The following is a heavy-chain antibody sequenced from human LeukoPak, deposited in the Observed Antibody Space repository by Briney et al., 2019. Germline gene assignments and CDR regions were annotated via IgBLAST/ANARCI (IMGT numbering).Heavy chain of an antibody. Sequence: GGTLRLSCAASGFTFSSYGMSWVRQAPGKGLEWVSAISGSGGNTYYADSVKGRFTISRDNSKNTLYLQMNSLRAEDTAVYYCAKEGSSGWTPYYYYYMDVWGKGTTVTISS. V-gene: IGHV3-23*01. J-gene: IGHJ6*03. D-gene: IGHD6-19*01. CDR2: ISGSGGNT. CDR3: AKEGSSGWTPYYYYYMDV. CDR1: GFTFSSYG.